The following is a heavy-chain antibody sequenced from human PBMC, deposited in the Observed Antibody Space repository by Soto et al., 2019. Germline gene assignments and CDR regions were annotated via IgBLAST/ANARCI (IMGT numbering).Heavy chain of an antibody. CDR1: GGSISSGGYS. Sequence: SETLSLTCAVSGGSISSGGYSCSWIRQPPGKGLEWIGYIYHSGSTYYNPSLKSRVTISVDRSKNQFSLKLSSVTAADTAVYYCARVKQQLDQNWFDPWGQGTLVTVSS. J-gene: IGHJ5*02. CDR2: IYHSGST. D-gene: IGHD6-13*01. V-gene: IGHV4-30-2*01. CDR3: ARVKQQLDQNWFDP.